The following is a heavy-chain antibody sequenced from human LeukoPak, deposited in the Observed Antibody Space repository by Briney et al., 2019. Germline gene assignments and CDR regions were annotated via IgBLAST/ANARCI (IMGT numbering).Heavy chain of an antibody. CDR1: GFTFSNYD. V-gene: IGHV3-13*01. Sequence: GGSLRLSCAASGFTFSNYDMHWVRQAPGKGLEWVSAIGTANDTYYPASVKGRFTISRENAKNSLYLQMNSLRVGDTAVYYCARENYGSFDPWGQGTLATVSS. CDR2: IGTANDT. CDR3: ARENYGSFDP. J-gene: IGHJ5*02. D-gene: IGHD3-10*01.